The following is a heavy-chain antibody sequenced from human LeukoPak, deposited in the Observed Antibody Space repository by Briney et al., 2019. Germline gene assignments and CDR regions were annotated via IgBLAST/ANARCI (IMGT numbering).Heavy chain of an antibody. CDR1: GFNFRSYA. CDR3: ARDSPLKGYNSGWATNSFDF. Sequence: GGSLRLSCAASGFNFRSYAMSWVRQAPGKGLEWVSTVTGGAVATYYADSVRGRHTISRDNSKNTLYLQMNSLRAEDTAVYYCARDSPLKGYNSGWATNSFDFWGQGTQVTVSS. D-gene: IGHD6-19*01. J-gene: IGHJ4*02. V-gene: IGHV3-23*01. CDR2: VTGGAVAT.